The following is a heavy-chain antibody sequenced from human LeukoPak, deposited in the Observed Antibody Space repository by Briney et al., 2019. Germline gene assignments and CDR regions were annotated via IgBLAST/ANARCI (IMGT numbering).Heavy chain of an antibody. CDR3: ARHDYSSSWYWFDR. CDR2: IYYSGST. CDR1: CGSISSNSYY. J-gene: IGHJ5*02. V-gene: IGHV4-39*01. D-gene: IGHD6-13*01. Sequence: SETLSLTCTVSCGSISSNSYYWRWVRQPPGKGLEWIVSIYYSGSTYYNPSLKSRVTISVDTSKNQFSLKLSSVTAADTAVYYCARHDYSSSWYWFDRWGQGTLVTVSS.